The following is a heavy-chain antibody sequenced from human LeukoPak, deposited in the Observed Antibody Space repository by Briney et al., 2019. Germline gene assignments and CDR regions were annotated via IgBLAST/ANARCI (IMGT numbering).Heavy chain of an antibody. CDR2: IKTDGSEK. D-gene: IGHD3-22*01. CDR1: GFTFSNYW. V-gene: IGHV3-7*01. J-gene: IGHJ1*01. Sequence: GGSLRLSCEGSGFTFSNYWMGWVRQAPGKGLQWVANIKTDGSEKYYVDSVKGRFTISRDNAKNSLYLQMNSLRAEDTAVYYCATYSSLNRREFQFWGQGTLLTVSS. CDR3: ATYSSLNRREFQF.